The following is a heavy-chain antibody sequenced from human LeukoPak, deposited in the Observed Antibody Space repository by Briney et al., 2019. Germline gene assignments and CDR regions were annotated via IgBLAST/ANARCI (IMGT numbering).Heavy chain of an antibody. CDR1: GGSIDTSSYY. Sequence: SETLSLTCTVSGGSIDTSSYYWAWIRQPPGEGLEWIGSVYYSGSTYYNPSLKSRVTMSIDTSKNQFSLKLSSVTAADTAVYYCARHPKYSGSDRWFDPWGQGTLVTVSS. CDR2: VYYSGST. D-gene: IGHD5-12*01. J-gene: IGHJ5*02. CDR3: ARHPKYSGSDRWFDP. V-gene: IGHV4-39*01.